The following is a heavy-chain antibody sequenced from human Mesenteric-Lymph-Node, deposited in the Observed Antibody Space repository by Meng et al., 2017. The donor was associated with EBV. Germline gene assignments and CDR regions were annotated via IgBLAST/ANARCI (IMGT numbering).Heavy chain of an antibody. D-gene: IGHD3-10*01. CDR1: GFPFSSYA. Sequence: VQVVEGGGGLVQPGGSLRLSCAASGFPFSSYAMSWVRQAPGKGLEWVSAISGSGGSTYYADSVKGRFTISRDNSKNTLYLQMNSLRAEDTAVYYCARDSDYYGSGSAVDYWGQGILVTVSS. J-gene: IGHJ4*02. V-gene: IGHV3-23*04. CDR2: ISGSGGST. CDR3: ARDSDYYGSGSAVDY.